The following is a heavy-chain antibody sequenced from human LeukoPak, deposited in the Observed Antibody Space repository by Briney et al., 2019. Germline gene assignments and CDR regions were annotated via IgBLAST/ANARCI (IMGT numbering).Heavy chain of an antibody. Sequence: PSETLSLTCTVSGGSISSSSYYWGWIRQPPGKGLEWIGYIYYSGSTNYNPSLKSRVTISVDTSKNQFSLKLSSVTAADTAVYYCARYMVRNDAFDIWGQGTMVTVSS. CDR1: GGSISSSSYY. CDR2: IYYSGST. V-gene: IGHV4-61*05. J-gene: IGHJ3*02. CDR3: ARYMVRNDAFDI. D-gene: IGHD3-10*01.